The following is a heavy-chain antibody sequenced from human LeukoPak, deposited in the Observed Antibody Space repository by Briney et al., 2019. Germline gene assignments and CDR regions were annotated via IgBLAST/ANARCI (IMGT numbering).Heavy chain of an antibody. CDR2: ISSDGRST. V-gene: IGHV3-74*01. CDR3: ARDPIAADY. Sequence: GGSLRLSCAASGFTFSSYWMHWVRQAPGKGLVWVSRISSDGRSTTYADSVKGRFTISRDNAKNTLYLQMTSLRAEDTAVYYCARDPIAADYWGQGTLVTVSS. D-gene: IGHD6-13*01. CDR1: GFTFSSYW. J-gene: IGHJ4*02.